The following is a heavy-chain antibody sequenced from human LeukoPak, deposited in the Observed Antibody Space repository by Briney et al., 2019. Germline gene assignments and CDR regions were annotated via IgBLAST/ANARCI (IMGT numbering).Heavy chain of an antibody. CDR1: GFTFSDHS. J-gene: IGHJ4*02. CDR3: ARDRNYYDSSGYYD. V-gene: IGHV3-48*02. D-gene: IGHD3-22*01. CDR2: ISRSRDII. Sequence: GGSLRLSCVASGFTFSDHSMNWVRHAPGKGLEWISYISRSRDIIFYADSVKGRFTISRDNAKNSLFLQMNSLRDEDTAVYYCARDRNYYDSSGYYDWGQGTLVTVSS.